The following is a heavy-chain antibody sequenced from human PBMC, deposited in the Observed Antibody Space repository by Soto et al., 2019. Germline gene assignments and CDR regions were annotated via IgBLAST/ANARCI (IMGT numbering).Heavy chain of an antibody. CDR1: GGSISSSSYY. D-gene: IGHD4-17*01. Sequence: SETLSLTCTVSGGSISSSSYYWGWIRQPPGKGLEWIGSIYYSGSTYYNPSLKSRVTISVDTSKNQFSLKLSSVTAADTAVYYCAIYYGDYPIDYRAQRTLVTVSS. J-gene: IGHJ4*02. V-gene: IGHV4-39*01. CDR2: IYYSGST. CDR3: AIYYGDYPIDY.